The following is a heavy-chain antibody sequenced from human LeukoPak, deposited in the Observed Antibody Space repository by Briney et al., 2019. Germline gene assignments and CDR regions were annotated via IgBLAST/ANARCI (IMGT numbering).Heavy chain of an antibody. CDR1: GGSISSYY. V-gene: IGHV4-59*01. J-gene: IGHJ4*02. Sequence: SETLSLTCTGSGGSISSYYWSWIRQPPGKGLEWIGYIYYSGSTNYNPSLKSRVTISVDTSKNQFSLKLSSVTAEDTAVYYCARGEQLADYWGQGTLVTVSS. D-gene: IGHD6-6*01. CDR2: IYYSGST. CDR3: ARGEQLADY.